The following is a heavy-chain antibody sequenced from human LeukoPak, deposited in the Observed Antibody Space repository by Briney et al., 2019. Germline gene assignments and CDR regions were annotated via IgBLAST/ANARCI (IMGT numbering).Heavy chain of an antibody. Sequence: ASVKVSCKASGYTFTSYDINWVRQATGQGLEWMGWMNPNSGNTGYAQKFQGRVTMTRNTSISTAYMELSSLGSEDAAVYYCARGRAVAGTSHWFDPWGQGTLVTVSS. CDR1: GYTFTSYD. CDR3: ARGRAVAGTSHWFDP. V-gene: IGHV1-8*01. CDR2: MNPNSGNT. J-gene: IGHJ5*02. D-gene: IGHD6-19*01.